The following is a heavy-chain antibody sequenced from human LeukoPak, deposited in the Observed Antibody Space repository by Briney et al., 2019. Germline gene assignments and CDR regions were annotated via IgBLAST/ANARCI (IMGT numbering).Heavy chain of an antibody. CDR3: ARGYNWNDVYDY. CDR2: VYYVGST. J-gene: IGHJ4*02. D-gene: IGHD1-1*01. V-gene: IGHV4-59*08. Sequence: SETLSLTCTVTGGSISTYYWSWIRQSPGKGLEWIGYVYYVGSTSYNPSLVGRVTISVVTSKNQFSLKLSSVTAADTAVYYCARGYNWNDVYDYWGQGTLVTVSS. CDR1: GGSISTYY.